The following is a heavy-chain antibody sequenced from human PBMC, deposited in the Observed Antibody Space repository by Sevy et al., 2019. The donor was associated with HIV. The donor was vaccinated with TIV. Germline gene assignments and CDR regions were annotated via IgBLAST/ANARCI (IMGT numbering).Heavy chain of an antibody. Sequence: GGSLRLSCAVSGFTFSSYWMHWVRQVPGKGLVWLSRINSEGSSTSYVDSVRGRFTISRDNAKNTLYLQMNSLRAEDTAIYYCARKYDSSGYFDYWGQGTLVTVSS. CDR1: GFTFSSYW. CDR2: INSEGSST. CDR3: ARKYDSSGYFDY. V-gene: IGHV3-74*01. D-gene: IGHD3-22*01. J-gene: IGHJ4*02.